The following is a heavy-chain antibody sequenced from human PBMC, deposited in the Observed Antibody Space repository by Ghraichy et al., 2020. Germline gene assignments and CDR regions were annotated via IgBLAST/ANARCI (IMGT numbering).Heavy chain of an antibody. CDR3: AKGTDWGAHWYSDV. J-gene: IGHJ2*01. Sequence: GGSLRLSCAASGFTFSDYAMSWVRRTPGKGLEWISSVTGSGGTTYYTDSVEGRFTISRDNSRNTLYLQKNSLRAEDTAVYYCAKGTDWGAHWYSDVWGRGTLVTVSS. CDR2: VTGSGGTT. CDR1: GFTFSDYA. V-gene: IGHV3-23*01. D-gene: IGHD7-27*01.